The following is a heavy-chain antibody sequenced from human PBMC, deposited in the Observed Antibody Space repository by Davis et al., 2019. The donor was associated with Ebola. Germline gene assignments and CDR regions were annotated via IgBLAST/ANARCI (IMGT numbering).Heavy chain of an antibody. CDR1: GYTFIAYG. CDR3: ARDRGSYYRETFDI. Sequence: AASVKVSCKASGYTFIAYGMHWVRQAPGQRLEWMGWVNAGNGDTKDSQKFQGRVTITADESTSTAYMELSSLRSEDTAVYYCARDRGSYYRETFDIWGQGTMVTVSS. D-gene: IGHD1-26*01. J-gene: IGHJ3*02. V-gene: IGHV1-3*01. CDR2: VNAGNGDT.